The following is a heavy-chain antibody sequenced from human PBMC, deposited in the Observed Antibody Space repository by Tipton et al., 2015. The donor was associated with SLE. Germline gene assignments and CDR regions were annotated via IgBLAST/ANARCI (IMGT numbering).Heavy chain of an antibody. J-gene: IGHJ4*02. Sequence: TLSLTCTVSGYSITSDNYWGWIRQPPGKGPEWFGSIHHDGGTYYNPSLKSRVTMSVDTSKSQFSLNLKSVTATDTAVYYCTKDYYKWSGDCWGQGALVTVSS. V-gene: IGHV4-38-2*02. D-gene: IGHD2-8*01. CDR3: TKDYYKWSGDC. CDR2: IHHDGGT. CDR1: GYSITSDNY.